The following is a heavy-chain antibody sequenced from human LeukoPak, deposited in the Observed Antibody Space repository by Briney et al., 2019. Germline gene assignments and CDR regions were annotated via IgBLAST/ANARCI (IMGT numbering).Heavy chain of an antibody. CDR1: GGSISSGSYH. V-gene: IGHV4-61*09. D-gene: IGHD3-10*01. Sequence: SETLSLTCTVSGGSISSGSYHWYWIRQPAGKGLEWIGHIYTSGSTNYNPSLKSRVTISLDTSKNQFSLKLTSVTAADTAVYYCTRGRGIWGQGTLVTVSS. CDR3: TRGRGI. J-gene: IGHJ4*02. CDR2: IYTSGST.